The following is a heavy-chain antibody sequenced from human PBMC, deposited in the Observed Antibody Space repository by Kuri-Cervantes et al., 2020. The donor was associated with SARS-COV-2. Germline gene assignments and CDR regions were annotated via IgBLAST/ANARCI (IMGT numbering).Heavy chain of an antibody. Sequence: GESLKISCAASGFTFSSYAMSWVRQAPGRGLEWVSAISGSGGSTYYADSVKGRFTISRDNSKNTLYLQMNSLRAEDTAVYYCARYSGSSLAWGQGTLVTVSS. CDR2: ISGSGGST. V-gene: IGHV3-23*01. CDR1: GFTFSSYA. CDR3: ARYSGSSLA. D-gene: IGHD1-26*01. J-gene: IGHJ5*02.